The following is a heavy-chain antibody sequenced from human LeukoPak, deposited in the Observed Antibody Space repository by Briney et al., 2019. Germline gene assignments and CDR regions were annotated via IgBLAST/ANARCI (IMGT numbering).Heavy chain of an antibody. CDR1: GYSFTSYW. Sequence: GEALKISCKGSGYSFTSYWIAWVRQMPGKGLEWRGIIYPGDSDTRFSPSFQGQVTISADKSISTAYLQWSSLRASDTAMYYCARRVAGRADYWGEGILVTVSS. CDR2: IYPGDSDT. D-gene: IGHD6-19*01. CDR3: ARRVAGRADY. V-gene: IGHV5-51*01. J-gene: IGHJ4*02.